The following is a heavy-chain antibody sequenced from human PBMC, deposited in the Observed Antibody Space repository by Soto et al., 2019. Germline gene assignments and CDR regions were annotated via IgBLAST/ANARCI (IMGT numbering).Heavy chain of an antibody. CDR1: GYTFTTYA. V-gene: IGHV1-3*01. D-gene: IGHD3-10*01. CDR2: INAGGGDT. CDR3: ARGSVVRAVTTSVPHDF. Sequence: ASVKVSCKTSGYTFTTYAMHWVRQAPGQRLEWMGWINAGGGDTKYSQRFQGRVTISRDTSASTVYMELSSLTPEDTAVYYCARGSVVRAVTTSVPHDFWGQGTLVTVSS. J-gene: IGHJ4*02.